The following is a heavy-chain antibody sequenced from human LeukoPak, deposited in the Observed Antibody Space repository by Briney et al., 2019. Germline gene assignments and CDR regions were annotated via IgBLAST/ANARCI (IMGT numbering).Heavy chain of an antibody. Sequence: TGGTLRLSCAASGFTFSSYGMHWVRQAPGKGLEWVAVISYDGSNKYYADSVKGRLTISRDNSKNTLYLQMNSLRAEDTAVYYCAKVDGADYVWIGGLFDYWGQGTLVTVSS. V-gene: IGHV3-30*18. CDR3: AKVDGADYVWIGGLFDY. CDR2: ISYDGSNK. J-gene: IGHJ4*02. D-gene: IGHD3-16*01. CDR1: GFTFSSYG.